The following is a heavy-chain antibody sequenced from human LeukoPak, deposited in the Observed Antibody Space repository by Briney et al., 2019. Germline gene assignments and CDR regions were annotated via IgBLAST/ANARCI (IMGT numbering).Heavy chain of an antibody. V-gene: IGHV3-7*05. Sequence: QPGGSLRLSCAASGFTFRNYRMNWVRQAPGKGLEWVANIEQDGSEEYYVDSVKGRFTISRDNANNSLYLQMDSLRAEDTAVYYCARGRQWLSKGYFDYWGQGTLVTVSS. CDR1: GFTFRNYR. CDR2: IEQDGSEE. J-gene: IGHJ4*02. D-gene: IGHD6-19*01. CDR3: ARGRQWLSKGYFDY.